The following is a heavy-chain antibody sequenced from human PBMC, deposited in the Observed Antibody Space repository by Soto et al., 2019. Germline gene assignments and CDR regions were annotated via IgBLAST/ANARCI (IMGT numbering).Heavy chain of an antibody. D-gene: IGHD6-13*01. Sequence: LSLTCTVSGGSISSSSYYWGWIRQPPGKGLEWIGSIYYSGSTYYNPPLKSRVTISVDTSKNQFSLKVSSVAATDTAVYYCARHKDTSSRYLLPDYWGQGTLVTVSS. CDR1: GGSISSSSYY. CDR2: IYYSGST. V-gene: IGHV4-39*01. J-gene: IGHJ4*02. CDR3: ARHKDTSSRYLLPDY.